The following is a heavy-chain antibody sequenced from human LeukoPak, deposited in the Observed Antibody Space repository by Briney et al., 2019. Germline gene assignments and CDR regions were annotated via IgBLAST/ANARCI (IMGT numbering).Heavy chain of an antibody. J-gene: IGHJ4*02. V-gene: IGHV1-69*13. Sequence: SVKVSCKASGGTFSSYAISWVRQAPGQGLEWMGGIIPIFGTANYAQKFQGRVTITADESTSTAYMELSSLRSEDTAVYYCARGDPDEGHFDYWGQGTLVTVSS. CDR2: IIPIFGTA. CDR1: GGTFSSYA. CDR3: ARGDPDEGHFDY.